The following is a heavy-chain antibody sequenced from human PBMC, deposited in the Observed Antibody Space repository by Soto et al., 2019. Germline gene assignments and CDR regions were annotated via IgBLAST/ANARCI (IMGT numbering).Heavy chain of an antibody. CDR3: AKDIRGLRGAYYFDN. Sequence: EVQLLESGGGLVQPGGSLRLSCAASGFSFSSYAMTWVRQAPGKGLEWVSAISGSGSITYYADSVKGRFTISRDNSKNTLDLQMNSLRAEDTAGYYCAKDIRGLRGAYYFDNWGQGILVTVSS. CDR1: GFSFSSYA. J-gene: IGHJ4*02. CDR2: ISGSGSIT. D-gene: IGHD3-10*01. V-gene: IGHV3-23*01.